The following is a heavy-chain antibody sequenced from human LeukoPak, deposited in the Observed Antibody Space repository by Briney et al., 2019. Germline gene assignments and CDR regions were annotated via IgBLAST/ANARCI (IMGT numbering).Heavy chain of an antibody. CDR2: ISDSGAAT. V-gene: IGHV3-23*01. D-gene: IGHD1-26*01. CDR3: AKDLSGSYYY. Sequence: PGGSLRLSCAASGLTFNNYAMSWVRQAPGKGLEWVSSISDSGAATYYADSVKGRFTISRDNSRNTLYLQMNSLRAEDTAVYYCAKDLSGSYYYWGQGTLVTVSS. CDR1: GLTFNNYA. J-gene: IGHJ4*02.